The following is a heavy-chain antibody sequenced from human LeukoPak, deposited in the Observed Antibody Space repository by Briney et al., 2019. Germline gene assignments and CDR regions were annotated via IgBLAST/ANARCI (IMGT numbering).Heavy chain of an antibody. D-gene: IGHD3-10*01. CDR2: ISGSGGST. Sequence: PGGSLRLSCAASGFTFSSYAMSWVRQAPGKGLEWVSAISGSGGSTYYADSVKGRFTISRDNSKNTLYLQMNSLRAEDTAVYYCAKDSPVEYYYGSGSLGDWGQGTLVTVSS. CDR3: AKDSPVEYYYGSGSLGD. CDR1: GFTFSSYA. J-gene: IGHJ4*02. V-gene: IGHV3-23*01.